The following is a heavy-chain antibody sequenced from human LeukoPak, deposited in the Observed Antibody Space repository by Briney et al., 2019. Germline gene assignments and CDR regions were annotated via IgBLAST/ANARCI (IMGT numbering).Heavy chain of an antibody. D-gene: IGHD6-13*01. CDR1: GFTFDDYA. V-gene: IGHV3-9*01. CDR3: AKDRAAAVWGDFDY. J-gene: IGHJ4*02. Sequence: PGGSLRLSCAASGFTFDDYAMHWVRQAPGKGLGWVSGISWNSGSIGYADSVKGRFTISRDNAKNSLYLQMNSLRAEDTALYYCAKDRAAAVWGDFDYWGQGTLVTVSS. CDR2: ISWNSGSI.